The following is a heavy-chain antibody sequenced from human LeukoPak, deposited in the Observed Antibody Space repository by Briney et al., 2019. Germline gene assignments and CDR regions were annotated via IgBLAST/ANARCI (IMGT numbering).Heavy chain of an antibody. CDR2: IIPIFGTA. D-gene: IGHD5-12*01. CDR1: GGTFSSYA. J-gene: IGHJ4*02. Sequence: SVKVSCKASGGTFSSYAISWVRQAPGQGLEWMGGIIPIFGTANYAQKFQSRVTITTDESTSTAYMELSSLRSEDTAVYYCASTYSGYDYDFDYWGQGTLVTVSS. CDR3: ASTYSGYDYDFDY. V-gene: IGHV1-69*05.